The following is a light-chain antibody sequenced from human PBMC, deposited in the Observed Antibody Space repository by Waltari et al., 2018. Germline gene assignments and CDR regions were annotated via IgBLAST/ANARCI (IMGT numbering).Light chain of an antibody. CDR2: VNSDGSH. V-gene: IGLV4-69*01. CDR1: SGHSSHI. J-gene: IGLJ3*02. Sequence: LVLTQSPSAPASLGASVKLTCSPSSGHSSHIVARHQHKPEKGPRYLMKVNSDGSHSKGDEIPVRCSSSSSGAERDLTISGLQSEDEADYYCQTGGHGTGVFGGGTKLTVL. CDR3: QTGGHGTGV.